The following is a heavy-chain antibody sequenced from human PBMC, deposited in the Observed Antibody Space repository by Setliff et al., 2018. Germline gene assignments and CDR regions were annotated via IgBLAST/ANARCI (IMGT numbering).Heavy chain of an antibody. CDR3: ARGPVMIVATGYFDY. CDR2: IYTSGST. J-gene: IGHJ4*02. D-gene: IGHD3-22*01. Sequence: SETLSLTCTVSGASISSSSYYWSWIRQPAGKGLEWIGRIYTSGSTNYNPSLKSRVTISVDTSKNQFSLKLSSVTAADTAVYYCARGPVMIVATGYFDYWGQGTLVTVSS. V-gene: IGHV4-61*02. CDR1: GASISSSSYY.